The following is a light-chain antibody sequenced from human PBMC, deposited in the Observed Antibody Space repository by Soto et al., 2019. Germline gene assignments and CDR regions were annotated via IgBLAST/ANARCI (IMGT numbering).Light chain of an antibody. J-gene: IGKJ5*01. CDR2: AAS. V-gene: IGKV1-9*01. Sequence: DIQLTQSPSFLSASVGDRVTITCRASQGISSYLAWYQQKPGKAPKLLIYAASTLQSGVPSRFSGSGTGTDFTHTISSLQPDDFAAYYCQQLNSYPSTFGQGTRLEIK. CDR1: QGISSY. CDR3: QQLNSYPST.